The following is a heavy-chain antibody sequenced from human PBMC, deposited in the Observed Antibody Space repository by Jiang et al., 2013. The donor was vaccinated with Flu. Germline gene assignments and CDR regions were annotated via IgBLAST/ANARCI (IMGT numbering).Heavy chain of an antibody. J-gene: IGHJ4*02. CDR2: LLQWEH. V-gene: IGHV4-30-4*01. Sequence: TVSGGSISSGDYYWSWIRQPPREGPGVDWVHLLQWEHLLQPSLKSRVTISVDTSKNQFSLKLSSVTAADTAVYYCARDAYYGSGSYRLFDYWGQGTLVTVSS. CDR3: ARDAYYGSGSYRLFDY. CDR1: GGSISSGDYY. D-gene: IGHD3-10*01.